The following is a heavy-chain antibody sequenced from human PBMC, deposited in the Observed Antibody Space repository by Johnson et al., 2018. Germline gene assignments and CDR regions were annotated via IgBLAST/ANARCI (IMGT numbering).Heavy chain of an antibody. Sequence: VQLVESGGGVVQPGRSLRLSCAASGFTFSDYYMSWIRQAPGKGLEWVSYISSSGSTIYYADSVKGRFTISRDNGKNSLYLQMNSLGAEDTAVYYCARPKNYGDYSEYFQHWGQGTLVTVSS. V-gene: IGHV3-11*01. D-gene: IGHD4-17*01. J-gene: IGHJ1*01. CDR1: GFTFSDYY. CDR3: ARPKNYGDYSEYFQH. CDR2: ISSSGSTI.